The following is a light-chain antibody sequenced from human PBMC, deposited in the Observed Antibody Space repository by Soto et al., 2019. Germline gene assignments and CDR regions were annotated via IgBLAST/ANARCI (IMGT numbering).Light chain of an antibody. Sequence: VLTQPPSVSGAPGQRVIVSCTGSTSNIGAGYDVHWYQQLPGTSPKLLIFANSNRPSGVPDRFSASRSGSSASLTITGLQAEDEADYYYQSYDTSLSGSYVFGSGTKVT. J-gene: IGLJ1*01. V-gene: IGLV1-40*01. CDR2: ANS. CDR1: TSNIGAGYD. CDR3: QSYDTSLSGSYV.